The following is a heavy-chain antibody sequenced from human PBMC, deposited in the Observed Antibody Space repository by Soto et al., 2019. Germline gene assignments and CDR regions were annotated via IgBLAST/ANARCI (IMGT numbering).Heavy chain of an antibody. CDR2: IYSGGST. CDR3: ARDLMDYYYGMDV. V-gene: IGHV3-53*04. D-gene: IGHD3-9*01. J-gene: IGHJ6*02. CDR1: GFTXSSNY. Sequence: PGGSLRLSCAVSGFTXSSNYMSWVRQAPGKGLEWVSVIYSGGSTYYADSVKGRFTISRHNSKNTLYLQMNSLRAEDTAVYYCARDLMDYYYGMDVWGQGTTVTVSS.